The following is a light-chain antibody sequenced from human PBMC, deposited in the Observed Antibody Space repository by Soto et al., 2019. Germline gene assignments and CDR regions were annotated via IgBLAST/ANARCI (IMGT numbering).Light chain of an antibody. Sequence: EIVLTQSPGTLSLSPGERATLSCRASQSVSNNYLAWYQQKPGQAPRLLIYGASSRATGIPDRFSVSGSGTDFTLTISRLEPEDFAVYYCQQYSSSPQTFGQGTKVEIK. V-gene: IGKV3-20*01. CDR3: QQYSSSPQT. CDR1: QSVSNNY. CDR2: GAS. J-gene: IGKJ1*01.